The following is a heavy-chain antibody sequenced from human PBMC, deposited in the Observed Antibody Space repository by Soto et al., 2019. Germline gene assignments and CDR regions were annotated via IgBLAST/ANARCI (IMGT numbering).Heavy chain of an antibody. CDR2: ISGSGGST. D-gene: IGHD6-13*01. J-gene: IGHJ6*02. CDR1: GFTFSSYA. CDR3: AKHLGEQRLVGGYYYYYGMDV. V-gene: IGHV3-23*01. Sequence: GGSLRLSCAASGFTFSSYAMSWVRQAPGKGLEWVSAISGSGGSTYYADSVKGRFTISRDNSKNTLYLQMNSLRAEDTAVYYCAKHLGEQRLVGGYYYYYGMDVWGQGTTVTVSS.